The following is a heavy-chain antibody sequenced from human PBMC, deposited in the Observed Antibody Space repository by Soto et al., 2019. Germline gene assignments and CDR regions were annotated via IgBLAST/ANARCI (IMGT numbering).Heavy chain of an antibody. V-gene: IGHV1-69*01. CDR2: IIPIFGTA. CDR3: ARDHLRVVGPAAILDYYGMDV. CDR1: GGTFSSYA. Sequence: QVQLVQSGAEVKKPGSSVKVSCKASGGTFSSYAISWVRQAPGQGLEWMGGIIPIFGTANYAQKFQGRVTITADDSTSTAYMELSSLRSEDTSVYSCARDHLRVVGPAAILDYYGMDVWGQGTTVPVSS. J-gene: IGHJ6*02. D-gene: IGHD2-2*02.